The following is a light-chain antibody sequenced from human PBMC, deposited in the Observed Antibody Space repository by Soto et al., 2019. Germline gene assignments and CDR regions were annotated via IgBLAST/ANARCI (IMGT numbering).Light chain of an antibody. CDR1: QSISSW. CDR2: KAS. V-gene: IGKV1-5*03. Sequence: DIQMTQSPSTLSASVGDRVTITCRASQSISSWLAWYQQKPGKAPKLLIHKASTLESGVPSNFSGSGSGTEFTLTISSLQPEDFATYYCQQYNSYPRTFGQGTKV. CDR3: QQYNSYPRT. J-gene: IGKJ1*01.